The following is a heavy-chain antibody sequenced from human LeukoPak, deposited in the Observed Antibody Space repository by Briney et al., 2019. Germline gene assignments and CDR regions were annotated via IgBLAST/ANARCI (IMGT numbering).Heavy chain of an antibody. D-gene: IGHD3-22*01. CDR1: GYTLNELS. CDR3: ATTSGYYYYLDC. CDR2: FDPEDGDT. Sequence: GASVKVSCKVSGYTLNELSMHWVRQSPGKGLEWMGGFDPEDGDTIYVQKFQGRVTMTEDTSTDTAYMELSILRSEDTAVYYCATTSGYYYYLDCWGQGTLVTVSS. J-gene: IGHJ4*02. V-gene: IGHV1-24*01.